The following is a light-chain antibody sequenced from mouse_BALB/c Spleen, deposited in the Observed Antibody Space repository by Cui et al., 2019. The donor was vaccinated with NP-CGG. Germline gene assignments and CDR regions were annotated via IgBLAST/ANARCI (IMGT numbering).Light chain of an antibody. J-gene: IGLJ1*01. V-gene: IGLV1*01. CDR1: TGAVTTSNY. CDR2: GTN. Sequence: QAVVTQESALTTSPGETVTLTCRSSTGAVTTSNYANWVQEKPDHLFTGLIGGTNNRTPGAPARFSGSLIGDKAALTITGVQTEDEAIYFCALWYSNQWVFGGGTKLTVL. CDR3: ALWYSNQWV.